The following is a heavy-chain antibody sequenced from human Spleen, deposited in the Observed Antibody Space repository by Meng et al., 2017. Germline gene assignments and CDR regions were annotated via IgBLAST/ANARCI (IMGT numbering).Heavy chain of an antibody. Sequence: GESLKISCKGSGYSFTTYWIGWVRQMPGKGLEWMGIIFPCDSDTRYSPSFQGQVTISADKSISTAYLQWNSLKASDTAVYYCARHQGIPEAGNYDYWGQGTLVTVSS. V-gene: IGHV5-51*01. D-gene: IGHD6-13*01. J-gene: IGHJ4*02. CDR1: GYSFTTYW. CDR3: ARHQGIPEAGNYDY. CDR2: IFPCDSDT.